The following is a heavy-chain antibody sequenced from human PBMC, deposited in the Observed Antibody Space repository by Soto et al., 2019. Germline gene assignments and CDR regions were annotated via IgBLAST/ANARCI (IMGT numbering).Heavy chain of an antibody. CDR3: ARDYYYDSSGYVWFDP. V-gene: IGHV1-18*01. Sequence: PGESLKISCKASGYTFISYGISWVRQAPGQRLEWMGWISADIGDTKYSQKFQGRVTITRDTSASTAYMELSSLRSEDTSVYYCARDYYYDSSGYVWFDPWGQGTLVTVSS. J-gene: IGHJ5*02. CDR1: GYTFISYG. D-gene: IGHD3-22*01. CDR2: ISADIGDT.